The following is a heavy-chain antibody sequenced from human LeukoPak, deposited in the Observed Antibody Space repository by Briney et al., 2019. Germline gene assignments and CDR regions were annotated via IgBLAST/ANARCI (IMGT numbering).Heavy chain of an antibody. CDR1: GYTFTSYA. Sequence: ASVKVSCKASGYTFTSYAMHWVRQAPGQRLEWMGWINAGNGNTKYSQKFQGRVTITRDTSASTAYMGLSSLRSEDTAVYYCARGGDDYGDYAEMGDFDYWGQGTLVTVSS. V-gene: IGHV1-3*01. CDR3: ARGGDDYGDYAEMGDFDY. D-gene: IGHD4-17*01. CDR2: INAGNGNT. J-gene: IGHJ4*02.